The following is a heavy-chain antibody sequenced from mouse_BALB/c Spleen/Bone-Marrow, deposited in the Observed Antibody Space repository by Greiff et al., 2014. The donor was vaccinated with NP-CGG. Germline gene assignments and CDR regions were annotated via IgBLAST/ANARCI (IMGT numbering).Heavy chain of an antibody. CDR1: GYTFTTYT. Sequence: QVQLQQSGAELARPGASVKMSCKASGYTFTTYTIHWVKQRPGQGLEWIGYINPSSGYTNYDQKFKDKATLTADKSSSTAYMQLSSLTSEDSAVYYCAREGMDYWGQGTSVTISS. CDR3: AREGMDY. V-gene: IGHV1-4*01. CDR2: INPSSGYT. J-gene: IGHJ4*01.